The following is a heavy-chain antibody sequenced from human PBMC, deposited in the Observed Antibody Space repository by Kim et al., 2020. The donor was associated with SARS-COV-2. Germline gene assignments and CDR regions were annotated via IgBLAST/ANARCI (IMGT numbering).Heavy chain of an antibody. J-gene: IGHJ4*02. V-gene: IGHV1-69*13. D-gene: IGHD3-9*01. CDR1: GGTFSSYA. Sequence: SVKVSCKASGGTFSSYAISWVRQAPGQGLEWMGGIIPIFGTANYAQKFQGRVTITADESTSTAYMELSSLRSEDTAVYYCAVAYDYDILTGYPNWGQGTLVTVSS. CDR2: IIPIFGTA. CDR3: AVAYDYDILTGYPN.